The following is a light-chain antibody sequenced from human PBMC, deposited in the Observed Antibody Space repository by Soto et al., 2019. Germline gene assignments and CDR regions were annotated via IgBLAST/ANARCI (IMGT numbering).Light chain of an antibody. V-gene: IGKV3-11*01. CDR3: QQRRTWPPS. CDR1: QSVSSY. CDR2: DAS. J-gene: IGKJ4*01. Sequence: EIVLTQSPATLSLSPGERATLSCRASQSVSSYLAWYQQKPGQAPRLLIYDASNRATGIPSRFSGSGSGTDFTLTISGLEPEDFAVYYCQQRRTWPPSFGGGTKVEIK.